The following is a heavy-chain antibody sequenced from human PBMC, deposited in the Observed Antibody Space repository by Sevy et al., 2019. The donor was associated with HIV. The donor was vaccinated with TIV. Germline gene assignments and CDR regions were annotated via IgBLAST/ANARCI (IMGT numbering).Heavy chain of an antibody. J-gene: IGHJ4*02. CDR1: GFTFSSYD. Sequence: GGSLRLSCAASGFTFSSYDMHWVRQATGKGLEWVSASGTAGDTYYPGSVKGRFTISRENAKNSLYLQMNSLRVGDTAVYYCARACSSGWYDYWGQGTLVTVSS. CDR2: SGTAGDT. CDR3: ARACSSGWYDY. V-gene: IGHV3-13*01. D-gene: IGHD6-19*01.